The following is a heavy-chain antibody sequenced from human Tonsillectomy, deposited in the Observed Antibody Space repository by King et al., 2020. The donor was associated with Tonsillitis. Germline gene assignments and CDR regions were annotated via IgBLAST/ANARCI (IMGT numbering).Heavy chain of an antibody. Sequence: VQLVESGGGVVQPGRSLRLSCAASGFSFNTYVMHWVRQAPGKGLEWVAVLSSDGTNKYYADSVKGRFTISRDNSRNTVFLQMNSLRPEDTAVYFCARDSQPSKYFYYGMDVWGQGTTVTVSS. J-gene: IGHJ6*02. V-gene: IGHV3-30-3*01. CDR2: LSSDGTNK. CDR3: ARDSQPSKYFYYGMDV. D-gene: IGHD2/OR15-2a*01. CDR1: GFSFNTYV.